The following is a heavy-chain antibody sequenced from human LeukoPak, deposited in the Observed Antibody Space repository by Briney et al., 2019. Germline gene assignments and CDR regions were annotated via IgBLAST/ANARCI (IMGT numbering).Heavy chain of an antibody. D-gene: IGHD2-2*01. CDR2: INHSGST. Sequence: SETLSLTCAVYGGSFSGYYWSWIRQPPGKGLEWIGEINHSGSTNYNPSLKSRVTISVDTSKNQLSLKLSSVTAADTAVYYCARWRSEGYCSSTSCPSGFDYWGQGTLVTVSS. V-gene: IGHV4-34*01. CDR3: ARWRSEGYCSSTSCPSGFDY. CDR1: GGSFSGYY. J-gene: IGHJ4*02.